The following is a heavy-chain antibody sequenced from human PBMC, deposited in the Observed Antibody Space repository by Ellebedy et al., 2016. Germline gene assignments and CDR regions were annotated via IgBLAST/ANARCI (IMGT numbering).Heavy chain of an antibody. J-gene: IGHJ6*03. V-gene: IGHV3-53*01. CDR3: ARLRPDYYYMDV. CDR2: IYSGGTT. Sequence: GESLKISXAASGFTVTSNYMSWVRQAPGKGLEWVSFIYSGGTTYSADSVKGRFTISRDNSKNTLYLQMNSLRAVDTAVYYCARLRPDYYYMDVWGKGTTVTVSS. D-gene: IGHD3-16*01. CDR1: GFTVTSNY.